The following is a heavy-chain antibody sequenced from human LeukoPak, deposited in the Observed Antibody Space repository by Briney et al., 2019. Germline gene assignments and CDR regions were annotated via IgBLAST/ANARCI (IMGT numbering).Heavy chain of an antibody. CDR2: IYDSGTT. CDR3: ARETTLTGYSSGLGFNY. D-gene: IGHD6-19*01. V-gene: IGHV4-59*01. J-gene: IGHJ4*02. Sequence: SETLSLTCAVSGGSISGWYWSWIRQPPGKGLEWIGHIYDSGTTNYNPSLKSRVTMSVDSSKNQFSLTLTSVTAADTAVYYCARETTLTGYSSGLGFNYWGQGTLVTVSS. CDR1: GGSISGWY.